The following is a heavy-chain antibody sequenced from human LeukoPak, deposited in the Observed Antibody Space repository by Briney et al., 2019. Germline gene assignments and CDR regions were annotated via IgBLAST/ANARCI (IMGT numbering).Heavy chain of an antibody. Sequence: PSETLSLTCTVSGGSISSSYYWSWIRQPPGKGLEWIGYIYYSGSTNYNPSLKSRVTISVDTSKNQFSLKLSSVTAADTAVYYCARKDPLRRGYGDWFDPWGQGTLVTVSS. D-gene: IGHD4-17*01. CDR1: GGSISSSYY. V-gene: IGHV4-61*01. CDR3: ARKDPLRRGYGDWFDP. J-gene: IGHJ5*02. CDR2: IYYSGST.